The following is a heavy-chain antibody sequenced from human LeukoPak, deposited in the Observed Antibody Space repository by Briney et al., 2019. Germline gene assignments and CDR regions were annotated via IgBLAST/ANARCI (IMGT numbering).Heavy chain of an antibody. CDR2: ISGSGGST. V-gene: IGHV3-23*01. CDR3: AKAKGIQLWLHSEIDY. CDR1: GFTFSSYG. J-gene: IGHJ4*02. Sequence: PGGSLRLSCAASGFTFSSYGMSWVRQAPGKGLEWVSAISGSGGSTYYADSVKGRFTISRDNSKNTLYLQMSSLRAEDTAVYYCAKAKGIQLWLHSEIDYWGQGTMVTVSS. D-gene: IGHD5-18*01.